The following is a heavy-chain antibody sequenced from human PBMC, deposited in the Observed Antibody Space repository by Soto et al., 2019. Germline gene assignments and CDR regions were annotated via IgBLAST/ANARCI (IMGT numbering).Heavy chain of an antibody. CDR3: ARAFRTPAAGTGAFDI. CDR2: ISAYNGNT. Sequence: VQLVQSGAEVKKPGASVKVSCKASGYTFTSYGISWVRQAPGQGLEWMGWISAYNGNTNYAQKLQGRVTMTTDTSTSTAYMELRSLRSDDAAVYYGARAFRTPAAGTGAFDIWGQGTMVTVSS. V-gene: IGHV1-18*01. CDR1: GYTFTSYG. J-gene: IGHJ3*02. D-gene: IGHD6-13*01.